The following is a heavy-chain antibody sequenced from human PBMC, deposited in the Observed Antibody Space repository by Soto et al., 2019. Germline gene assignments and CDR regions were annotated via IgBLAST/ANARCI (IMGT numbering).Heavy chain of an antibody. D-gene: IGHD3-16*01. Sequence: SETLSLTCTVSGGSISSYYWSWIRQPPGKGLEWIGYIYYSGSTNYNPSLKSRVTISVDTSKNQFSLKLSSVTAADTAVYYCARGHDYIWGSYYYWGQGTLVTVS. CDR2: IYYSGST. CDR1: GGSISSYY. J-gene: IGHJ4*02. V-gene: IGHV4-59*01. CDR3: ARGHDYIWGSYYY.